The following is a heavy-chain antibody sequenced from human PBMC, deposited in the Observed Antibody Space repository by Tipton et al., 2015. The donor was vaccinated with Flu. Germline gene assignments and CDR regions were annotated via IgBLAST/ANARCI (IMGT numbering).Heavy chain of an antibody. V-gene: IGHV4-59*08. Sequence: TLSLTCTVSGGSISSYYCNWIRQPPGKGLEWIGYVYYTGITNYNPSLKSRVTISLDTSKNQFSLKLTSVTAADTAVYYCARPTVPAGFDPWGPGTLVTVSS. CDR2: VYYTGIT. D-gene: IGHD4-17*01. CDR3: ARPTVPAGFDP. CDR1: GGSISSYY. J-gene: IGHJ5*02.